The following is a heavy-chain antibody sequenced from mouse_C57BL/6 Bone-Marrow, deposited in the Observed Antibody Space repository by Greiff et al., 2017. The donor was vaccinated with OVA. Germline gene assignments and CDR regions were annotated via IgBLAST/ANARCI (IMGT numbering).Heavy chain of an antibody. CDR3: ARRCYGSFAF. CDR1: GYTFTSYG. CDR2: IYPRSGNT. D-gene: IGHD1-1*01. J-gene: IGHJ3*01. Sequence: QVQLQQSGAELARPGASVKLSCKASGYTFTSYGISWVKQRTGQGLEWIGEIYPRSGNTYYNEKFKGKATLTADKSSSTAYMELRSLTSEDSAVYFCARRCYGSFAFWGQGTLGTVSA. V-gene: IGHV1-81*01.